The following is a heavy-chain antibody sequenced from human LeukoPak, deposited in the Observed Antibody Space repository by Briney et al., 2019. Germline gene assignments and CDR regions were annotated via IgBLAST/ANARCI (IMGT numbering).Heavy chain of an antibody. CDR1: GYTFTSYD. V-gene: IGHV1-8*01. CDR2: MNPNSGNT. D-gene: IGHD3-10*01. J-gene: IGHJ4*02. CDR3: ARGMWFGELFGY. Sequence: ASMKVSCKASGYTFTSYDINWVRQATGQGLEWMGWMNPNSGNTGYAQKFQGRVTMTRNTSISTAYMELSSLRSEDTAVYYCARGMWFGELFGYWGQGTLVTVSS.